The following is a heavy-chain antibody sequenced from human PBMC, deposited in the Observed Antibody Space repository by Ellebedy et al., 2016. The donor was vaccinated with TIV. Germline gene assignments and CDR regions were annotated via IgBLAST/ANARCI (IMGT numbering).Heavy chain of an antibody. D-gene: IGHD6-13*01. J-gene: IGHJ5*02. Sequence: SETLSLTCTVSGGSISSSSYYWGWIRQPPGKGLEWIGSIYYSGSTYYNPSLKSRLTISVDTSKNQFSLKLSSVTAADTAVYYWARAGIAAAGTIWFDPWGQGTLVTVSS. V-gene: IGHV4-39*07. CDR2: IYYSGST. CDR1: GGSISSSSYY. CDR3: ARAGIAAAGTIWFDP.